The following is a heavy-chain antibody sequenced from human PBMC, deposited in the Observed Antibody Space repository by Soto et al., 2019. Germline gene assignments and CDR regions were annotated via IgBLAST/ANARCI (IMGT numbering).Heavy chain of an antibody. CDR3: AREVGRGSGSYYLDY. CDR2: INGDGTDT. J-gene: IGHJ4*02. D-gene: IGHD3-16*01. V-gene: IGHV3-74*03. Sequence: PGGSLRLSCAASGFTFSMYWVHWVRQAPGKGLLWVSRINGDGTDTTYADSVKGRFTISRDNAKNTVYLQMNGLRAEDTAVYYCAREVGRGSGSYYLDYWGQETLVTVPS. CDR1: GFTFSMYW.